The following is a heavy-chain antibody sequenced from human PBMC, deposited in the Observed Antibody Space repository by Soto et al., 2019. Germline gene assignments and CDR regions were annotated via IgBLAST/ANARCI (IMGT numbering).Heavy chain of an antibody. Sequence: SETLSLTCTVSGGSISTYYWNWIRQPPGKGLEWIGYIYYSGSTNYNPSLKSRVSMSVHTSKNQFSLKLSSVTAADTAVYYCARAFTGPYFYYMDVWG. CDR2: IYYSGST. CDR3: ARAFTGPYFYYMDV. CDR1: GGSISTYY. V-gene: IGHV4-59*01. D-gene: IGHD3-10*01. J-gene: IGHJ6*03.